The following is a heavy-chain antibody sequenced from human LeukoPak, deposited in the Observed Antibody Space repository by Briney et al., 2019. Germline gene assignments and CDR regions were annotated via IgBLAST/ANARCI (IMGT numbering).Heavy chain of an antibody. CDR1: GGSFSGYN. D-gene: IGHD4-23*01. J-gene: IGHJ4*02. V-gene: IGHV4-34*01. CDR3: ARGLGNLPPGGY. Sequence: SETLSLTCAVYGGSFSGYNWSWIRQPPGPGLEWIGEINHSGSTNNNPPRKSLFTISVDTSNDHFSLKLTSVPAADTAVYFCARGLGNLPPGGYWGQGTLVTVSS. CDR2: INHSGST.